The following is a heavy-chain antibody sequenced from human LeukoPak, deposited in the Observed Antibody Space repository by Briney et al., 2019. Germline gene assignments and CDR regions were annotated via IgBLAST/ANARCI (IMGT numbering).Heavy chain of an antibody. CDR1: GFTFSSYA. Sequence: GGSLRLSCAASGFTFSSYAMSWVRQAPGKGLEWVSAIGGSGGSTYYADSVKGRFTISRDNSKNSLYLQMNSLRAEDTAVYYCARDFATVTLATWGQGTLVTVSS. CDR2: IGGSGGST. CDR3: ARDFATVTLAT. D-gene: IGHD4-17*01. J-gene: IGHJ5*02. V-gene: IGHV3-23*01.